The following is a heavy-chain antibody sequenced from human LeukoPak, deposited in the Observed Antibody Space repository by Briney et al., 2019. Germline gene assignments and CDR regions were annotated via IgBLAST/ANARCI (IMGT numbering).Heavy chain of an antibody. V-gene: IGHV3-7*01. Sequence: GGSPRLSCAASGFSFSVSWMSWVRQAPGKGLEWAANIKYDGNEKYYVDSVKGRFSISRDNAKNSLYLQMNSLRAEDTAVYYCARGGTTFEHWGQGTLVTVSS. D-gene: IGHD1-1*01. J-gene: IGHJ4*02. CDR1: GFSFSVSW. CDR2: IKYDGNEK. CDR3: ARGGTTFEH.